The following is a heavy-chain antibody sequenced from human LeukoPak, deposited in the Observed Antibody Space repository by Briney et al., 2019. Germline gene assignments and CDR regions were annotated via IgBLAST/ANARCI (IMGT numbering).Heavy chain of an antibody. CDR3: ARGWLAPVSGWFDP. CDR2: IWYDGSNK. Sequence: PGWSLRLSCAASGFTFSSYGMHWVRQAPGKGLEWVAVIWYDGSNKYYADSVKGRFTISRDNSKNTLYPQMNSLRAEDTAVYYCARGWLAPVSGWFDPWGQGTLVTVSS. V-gene: IGHV3-33*01. J-gene: IGHJ5*02. CDR1: GFTFSSYG. D-gene: IGHD6-19*01.